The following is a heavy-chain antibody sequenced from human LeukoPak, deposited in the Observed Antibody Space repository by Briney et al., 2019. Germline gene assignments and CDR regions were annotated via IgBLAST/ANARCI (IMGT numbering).Heavy chain of an antibody. V-gene: IGHV3-30-3*01. CDR1: GFTFSSYA. J-gene: IGHJ6*02. CDR2: IAFDGSNA. CDR3: SRGRYGDYSRSGYYYGMDV. Sequence: GGSLRLSCVASGFTFSSYAMHWVRQAPGKGLEWVAVIAFDGSNALYADSVKGRFTISRDISKSTLYLEMNSLKAEDSAIYCCSRGRYGDYSRSGYYYGMDVWGQGTTVTVSS. D-gene: IGHD4-17*01.